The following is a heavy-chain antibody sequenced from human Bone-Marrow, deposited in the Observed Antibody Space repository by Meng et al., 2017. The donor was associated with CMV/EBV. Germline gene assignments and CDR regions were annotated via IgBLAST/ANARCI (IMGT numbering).Heavy chain of an antibody. J-gene: IGHJ5*02. CDR3: AQHYDFWRGDYNH. CDR1: GHTFPGHG. D-gene: IGHD3-3*01. V-gene: IGHV1-18*01. Sequence: CQTSGHTFPGHGISWVRQAPGRGLEWMGWISAYNGNTNSAEKFQGRLTMTTDTSTSTGFMELRSLRPDDTAVYYCAQHYDFWRGDYNHWGQGTLVTVSS. CDR2: ISAYNGNT.